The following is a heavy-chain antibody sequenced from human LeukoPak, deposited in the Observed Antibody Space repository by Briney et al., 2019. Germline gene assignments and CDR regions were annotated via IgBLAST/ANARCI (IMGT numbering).Heavy chain of an antibody. CDR3: AKVPSNGGNSDDF. V-gene: IGHV3-23*01. Sequence: GGSLRLSCAGSGFMFTSYALSWVRQAPGKGLEWVATVSGIGDNTHYADSVKGRFTISRDNSKNMAFLQMTSLRVEDTAVYYCAKVPSNGGNSDDFWGQGTQVTVSS. CDR1: GFMFTSYA. D-gene: IGHD2-8*01. J-gene: IGHJ4*02. CDR2: VSGIGDNT.